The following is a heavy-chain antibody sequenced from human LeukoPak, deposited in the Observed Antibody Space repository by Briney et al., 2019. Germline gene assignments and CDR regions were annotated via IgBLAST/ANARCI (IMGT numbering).Heavy chain of an antibody. CDR3: ARDKGYITMIVVDC. V-gene: IGHV1-18*01. CDR1: AYTFTRYG. J-gene: IGHJ4*02. Sequence: ASVKVSCKASAYTFTRYGISWVRQGPGQGLEWMGWLSTDNGDTNYAQKFQGRVTMTTDTSTSTAYMELRSLRSDDTAVYYCARDKGYITMIVVDCWGQGTLVTVSS. D-gene: IGHD3-22*01. CDR2: LSTDNGDT.